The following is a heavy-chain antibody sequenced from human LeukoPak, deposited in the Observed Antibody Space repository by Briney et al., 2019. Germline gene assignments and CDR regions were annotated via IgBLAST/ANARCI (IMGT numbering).Heavy chain of an antibody. D-gene: IGHD2-8*02. CDR1: GFTFSSYA. V-gene: IGHV3-23*01. CDR3: AKCGAVIY. J-gene: IGHJ4*02. Sequence: GGSLRLSCAASGFTFSSYAMSWVRQAPGKGLEWVSTISGSGEYTYYADSVKGRFTISRDNSRNTLYLQMNSLRAEDTAVYYCAKCGAVIYWGQGTLVTVSS. CDR2: ISGSGEYT.